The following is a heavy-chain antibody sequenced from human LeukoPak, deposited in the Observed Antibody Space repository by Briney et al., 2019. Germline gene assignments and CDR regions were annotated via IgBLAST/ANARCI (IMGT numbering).Heavy chain of an antibody. CDR3: ARTSAADYYDSSGYTLGV. V-gene: IGHV1-69*13. Sequence: SVKVSCKASGGTFSNYAINWVRQAPGQGLEWMGGFIPIFGSPRYAQKFQGRVTITADDSTNTAYMELSSLRSEDTAVYYCARTSAADYYDSSGYTLGVWGKGTTVTVSS. D-gene: IGHD3-22*01. J-gene: IGHJ6*04. CDR1: GGTFSNYA. CDR2: FIPIFGSP.